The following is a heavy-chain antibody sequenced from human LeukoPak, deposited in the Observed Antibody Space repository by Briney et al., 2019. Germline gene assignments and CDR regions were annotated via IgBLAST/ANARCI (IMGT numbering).Heavy chain of an antibody. CDR1: GFTFSSYG. CDR2: ISYDGSNK. V-gene: IGHV3-30*18. CDR3: AKDRSSWYLDY. Sequence: GGSLRLSCVASGFTFSSYGMHWVRQAPGKGLEWVAVISYDGSNKYYADSVKGRFTISRDNSKNTLYLQMNSLRAEDTAVYYCAKDRSSWYLDYWGQGTLVTVSS. D-gene: IGHD6-13*01. J-gene: IGHJ4*02.